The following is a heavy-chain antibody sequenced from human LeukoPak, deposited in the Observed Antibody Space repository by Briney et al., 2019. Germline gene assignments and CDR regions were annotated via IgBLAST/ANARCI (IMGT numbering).Heavy chain of an antibody. CDR3: AKEGYSGYVGTSFPDYFDY. Sequence: QTGGSLRLSCAASGFTFSSYAMSWVRQAPGKGLEWVSAVSGSGGSTYYADSVKGRFTISRDNSKNTLYLQMNSLRAEDTAVYYCAKEGYSGYVGTSFPDYFDYWGQGTLVTVSS. CDR2: VSGSGGST. CDR1: GFTFSSYA. V-gene: IGHV3-23*01. J-gene: IGHJ4*02. D-gene: IGHD5-12*01.